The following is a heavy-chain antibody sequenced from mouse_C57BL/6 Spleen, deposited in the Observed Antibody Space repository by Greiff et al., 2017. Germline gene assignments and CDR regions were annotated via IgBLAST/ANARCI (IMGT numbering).Heavy chain of an antibody. CDR2: ISSGSSTI. CDR1: GFTFSDYG. CDR3: ARRSTGTNAMDY. Sequence: EVKLMESGGGLVKPGGSLKLSCAASGFTFSDYGMHWVRQAPEKGLEWVAYISSGSSTIYYADPVKGRFTISRDNAKNTLFLQMTSLRSEDTAMYYCARRSTGTNAMDYWGQGTSVTVSS. J-gene: IGHJ4*01. D-gene: IGHD4-1*02. V-gene: IGHV5-17*01.